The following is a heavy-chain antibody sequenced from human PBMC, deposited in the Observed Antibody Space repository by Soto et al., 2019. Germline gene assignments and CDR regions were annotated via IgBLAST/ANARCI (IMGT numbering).Heavy chain of an antibody. V-gene: IGHV3-30-3*01. CDR2: ISYDGSNK. J-gene: IGHJ4*02. D-gene: IGHD5-18*01. Sequence: GGSLRLSCAASGFTFSSYAMHWVRQAPGKGLEWVAVISYDGSNKYYADSVKGRFTISRDNSKNTLYLQMNSLRAEDTAVYYCARPAQWIQLWEPFDYWGQGTLVTVSS. CDR3: ARPAQWIQLWEPFDY. CDR1: GFTFSSYA.